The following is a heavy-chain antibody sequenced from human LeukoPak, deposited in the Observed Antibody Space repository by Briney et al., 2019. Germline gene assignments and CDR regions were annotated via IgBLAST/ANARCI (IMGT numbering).Heavy chain of an antibody. CDR2: ISAYNGNT. CDR1: GYTFTSYG. V-gene: IGHV1-18*01. Sequence: GASVKVSCKASGYTFTSYGISWVRQAPGQGLEWMGWISAYNGNTNYAQKLQGRVTMTTDTSTSTAYMELRSLRSDDTAVYYCARVRVTYYDILTGYPSFDYWGQGTLVTVSS. D-gene: IGHD3-9*01. J-gene: IGHJ4*02. CDR3: ARVRVTYYDILTGYPSFDY.